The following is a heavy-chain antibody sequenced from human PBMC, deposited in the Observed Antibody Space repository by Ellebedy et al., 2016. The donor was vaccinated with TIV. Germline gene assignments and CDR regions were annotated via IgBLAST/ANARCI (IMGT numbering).Heavy chain of an antibody. CDR1: GYTFTDYY. Sequence: AASVKVSCKTSGYTFTDYYIHWVRQAPGQGLVWMAWINPNSGGTNYAQKFQGRVTVTRDTSTSTAFLELSRLRSDDTAVYYCTRDLTNIVSGDYWGQGTLVTVSA. CDR3: TRDLTNIVSGDY. J-gene: IGHJ4*02. D-gene: IGHD5/OR15-5a*01. V-gene: IGHV1-2*02. CDR2: INPNSGGT.